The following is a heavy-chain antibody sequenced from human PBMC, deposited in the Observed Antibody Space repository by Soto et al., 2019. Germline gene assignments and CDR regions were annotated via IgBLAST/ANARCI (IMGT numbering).Heavy chain of an antibody. J-gene: IGHJ4*02. CDR3: ARDSAVGSSKRGFEY. Sequence: VQLQESGPRLVRPSETLSLSCTVSGGSISGYYWNWIRQPPGRGLEWIGYISNTGNTNYNPSLKSRVPISVDTSKNQVSLNLRAVTAEDTALYYCARDSAVGSSKRGFEYWGQGTLVTVSS. CDR1: GGSISGYY. D-gene: IGHD2-2*01. CDR2: ISNTGNT. V-gene: IGHV4-59*01.